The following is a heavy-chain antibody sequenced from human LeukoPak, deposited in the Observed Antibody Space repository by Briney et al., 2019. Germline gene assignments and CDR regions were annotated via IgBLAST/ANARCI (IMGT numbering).Heavy chain of an antibody. Sequence: GGSLRLSCAAPGFTVSSNYMIWVRQAPGKGLLRVSRINADGTNTDYADSVKGRFTISRDNAKNTLYLQMNSLRAEDTAVYYCARGIYSSGWSLEYWGPGTLVTVSS. CDR3: ARGIYSSGWSLEY. CDR1: GFTVSSNY. D-gene: IGHD6-19*01. CDR2: INADGTNT. V-gene: IGHV3-74*01. J-gene: IGHJ4*02.